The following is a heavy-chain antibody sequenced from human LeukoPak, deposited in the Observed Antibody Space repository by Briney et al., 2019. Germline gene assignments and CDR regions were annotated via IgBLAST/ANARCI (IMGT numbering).Heavy chain of an antibody. D-gene: IGHD2-8*01. CDR1: GGTFSSYA. V-gene: IGHV1-69*05. CDR3: ASPRVYELRHFDY. J-gene: IGHJ4*02. Sequence: SVKVSCKASGGTFSSYAISWVRQAPGQGLEWMGGVIPIFGTANYAQKFQGRVTITTDESTRTAYMELSSLRSEDTAVYDCASPRVYELRHFDYWGQGTLVTVSS. CDR2: VIPIFGTA.